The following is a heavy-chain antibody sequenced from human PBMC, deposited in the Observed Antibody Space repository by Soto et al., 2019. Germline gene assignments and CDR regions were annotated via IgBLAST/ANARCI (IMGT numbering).Heavy chain of an antibody. CDR3: ARQSSGSGTRLRYFDY. D-gene: IGHD6-13*01. CDR2: IDWDDDK. CDR1: GFSLSTSGVG. J-gene: IGHJ4*02. Sequence: SGPTLVNPTQTLTLTCTFSGFSLSTSGVGVGWIRQPPGKALEWLARIDWDDDKYYSTSLKTRLTISKDTSKNQVVLTMTNMDPVDTATYYCARQSSGSGTRLRYFDYWGQGTLVTVSS. V-gene: IGHV2-70*11.